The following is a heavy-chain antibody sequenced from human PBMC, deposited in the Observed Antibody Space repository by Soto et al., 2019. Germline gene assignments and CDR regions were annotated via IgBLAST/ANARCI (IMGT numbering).Heavy chain of an antibody. Sequence: VQLVQSGAKVKKPGSSLKVSCMTSGGTFSSFSINWVRQAPGQGLEWMGGIIPIFGTPNYAQKFQGRVTITADESTTTAHLELADLRSEDSAIYFCATSSTESDLALDFWGPGPLVTVSS. J-gene: IGHJ4*02. D-gene: IGHD2-21*02. CDR2: IIPIFGTP. V-gene: IGHV1-69*01. CDR3: ATSSTESDLALDF. CDR1: GGTFSSFS.